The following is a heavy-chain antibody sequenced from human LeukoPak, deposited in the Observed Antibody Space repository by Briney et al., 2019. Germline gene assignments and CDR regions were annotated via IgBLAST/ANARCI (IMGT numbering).Heavy chain of an antibody. CDR2: IFYRGTA. Sequence: PSETLSLTCTVSGASITGYYWSWIRQPPGKGLEWIGHIFYRGTANFNPSLKRRVIISVDTSKNQFSLELSSVTAADTAMYYCGRDDPYCTGGACYPGSFDYWGQGTLVTVSS. V-gene: IGHV4-59*01. CDR3: GRDDPYCTGGACYPGSFDY. J-gene: IGHJ4*02. D-gene: IGHD2-8*02. CDR1: GASITGYY.